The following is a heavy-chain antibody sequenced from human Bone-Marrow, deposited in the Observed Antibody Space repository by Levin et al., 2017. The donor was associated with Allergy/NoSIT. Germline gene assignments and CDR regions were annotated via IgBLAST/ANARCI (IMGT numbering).Heavy chain of an antibody. D-gene: IGHD7-27*01. Sequence: GESLKISCAASGFTLSDHYMDWVRQAPGKGLEWVGRSRNKANSYTTEYAVSVKDRFTISRDDSKSSLYLHMNSLTTDDTAVYYCARDLTGAYFNYWGQGTLVTVSS. J-gene: IGHJ4*02. CDR3: ARDLTGAYFNY. V-gene: IGHV3-72*01. CDR2: SRNKANSYTT. CDR1: GFTLSDHY.